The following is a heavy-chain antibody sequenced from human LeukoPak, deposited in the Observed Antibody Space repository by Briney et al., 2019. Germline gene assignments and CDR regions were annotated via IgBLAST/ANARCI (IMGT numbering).Heavy chain of an antibody. CDR3: ARYCGGDCGLDAFDI. CDR2: IRSKANSYAT. V-gene: IGHV3-73*01. Sequence: GGSLRLSCAASGFTFSGSAMHWVRQASGKGLEWVGRIRSKANSYATAYAASVKGRFTISRDDSKNTAYLQMNSLRAEDTAVYYCARYCGGDCGLDAFDIWGQGTMVTVSS. J-gene: IGHJ3*02. CDR1: GFTFSGSA. D-gene: IGHD2-21*02.